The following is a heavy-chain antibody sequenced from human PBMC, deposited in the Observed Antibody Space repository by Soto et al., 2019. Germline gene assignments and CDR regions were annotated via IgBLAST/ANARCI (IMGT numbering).Heavy chain of an antibody. Sequence: GGSLRLSCAASGFTFSDYYMSWIRQAPGKGLEWVSYVSSSGSTIYYADSLKGRFTISRDNAKNSLYLQMNSLRVEDTAVYYCARAPYDFWSGFLFDPWGQGTLVTVSS. CDR2: VSSSGSTI. J-gene: IGHJ5*02. CDR1: GFTFSDYY. CDR3: ARAPYDFWSGFLFDP. D-gene: IGHD3-3*01. V-gene: IGHV3-11*01.